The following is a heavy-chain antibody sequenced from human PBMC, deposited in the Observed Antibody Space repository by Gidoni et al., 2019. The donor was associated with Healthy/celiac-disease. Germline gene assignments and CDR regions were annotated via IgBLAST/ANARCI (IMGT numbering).Heavy chain of an antibody. J-gene: IGHJ3*02. CDR2: ISAYNGNT. V-gene: IGHV1-18*01. D-gene: IGHD1-26*01. Sequence: QVQLVQSGAEVKKPGAAVKVSCKASGYTLTSYGISWVRQAPGQGLEWLGWISAYNGNTNYAQKLQGRVTMTTDASTSTAYMELRSLRSDDTAVYYCARDLWESGSYLYDAFDIWGQGTMVTVSS. CDR1: GYTLTSYG. CDR3: ARDLWESGSYLYDAFDI.